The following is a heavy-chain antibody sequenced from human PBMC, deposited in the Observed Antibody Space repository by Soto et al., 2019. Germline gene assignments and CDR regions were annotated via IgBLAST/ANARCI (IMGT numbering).Heavy chain of an antibody. CDR3: AGGSGWESGT. V-gene: IGHV3-7*05. CDR2: IEEDGGKK. J-gene: IGHJ5*02. D-gene: IGHD6-19*01. CDR1: EFTFSTYW. Sequence: EVQLVESGGGLVQPGGSLRLSCAVSEFTFSTYWMTWVRQAPGKGLEWVANIEEDGGKKNYLESVRGRFNISRDNAKKSLYLEMNSLRTDDTAVYYCAGGSGWESGTWGQGTLVTVSS.